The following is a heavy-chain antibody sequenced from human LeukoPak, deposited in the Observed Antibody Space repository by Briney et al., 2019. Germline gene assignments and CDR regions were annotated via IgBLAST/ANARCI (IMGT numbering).Heavy chain of an antibody. CDR1: GGSFSGYY. CDR2: VNHSGST. Sequence: SETLSLTCAVYGGSFSGYYWSWIRQPPGKGLEWIGEVNHSGSTNYNPSLKSRVTISVDTSKNQFSLKLSSVTAADTAVYYYARLKAVAPRGWFDYWSQGTLVTVSS. CDR3: ARLKAVAPRGWFDY. V-gene: IGHV4-34*01. D-gene: IGHD6-19*01. J-gene: IGHJ4*02.